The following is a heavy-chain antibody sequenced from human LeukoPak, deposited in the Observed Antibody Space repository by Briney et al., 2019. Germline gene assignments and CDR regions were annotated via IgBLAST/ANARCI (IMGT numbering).Heavy chain of an antibody. CDR3: ARDPLQQLVNQIDY. V-gene: IGHV3-21*01. J-gene: IGHJ4*02. CDR2: ISSSSSYI. Sequence: GGSLRLSCAASGFTFSSYSMNWVRQPPGKGLEWVSSISSSSSYIYYADSVKGRFTISRDNAKSSLYLQMNSLRAEDTAVYYCARDPLQQLVNQIDYWGQGTLVTVSS. CDR1: GFTFSSYS. D-gene: IGHD6-13*01.